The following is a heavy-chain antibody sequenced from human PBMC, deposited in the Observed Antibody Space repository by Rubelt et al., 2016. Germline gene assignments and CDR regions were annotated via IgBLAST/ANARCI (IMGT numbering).Heavy chain of an antibody. J-gene: IGHJ4*02. D-gene: IGHD2-15*01. Sequence: QVQLQQWGAGLLKPSETLSLTCAVYGESFGYYYWSWIRQPPGKGLEWIGKINHSGSTNYNPSLKSRVTVSVDTSKNPFSLTVTSLTAAYTAVYFCATRLPTDYWSQGTPVTV. CDR3: ATRLPTDY. V-gene: IGHV4-34*01. CDR1: GESFGYYY. CDR2: INHSGST.